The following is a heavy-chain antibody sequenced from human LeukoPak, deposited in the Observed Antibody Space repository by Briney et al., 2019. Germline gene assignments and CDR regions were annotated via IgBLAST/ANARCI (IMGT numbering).Heavy chain of an antibody. J-gene: IGHJ6*02. CDR3: ARGNGGGYYYGMDV. CDR1: GGSISSYY. CDR2: IYYSGST. Sequence: SETLSLTCTVSGGSISSYYWSWIRQPPGKGLERIGYIYYSGSTNYNPSLKSRVTISVDTSKNQFSLKLSSVTAADTAVYYYARGNGGGYYYGMDVWGQGTTVTVSS. D-gene: IGHD2-15*01. V-gene: IGHV4-59*01.